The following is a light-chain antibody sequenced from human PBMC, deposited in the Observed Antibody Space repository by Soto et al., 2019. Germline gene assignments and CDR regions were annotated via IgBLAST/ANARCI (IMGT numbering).Light chain of an antibody. CDR1: SSDVGGYKY. Sequence: QSALTQPASVSGSPGQSITISCTGTSSDVGGYKYVSWYQQHPGKAPKLMSYDRRNRPSGVSNRFSGSKSGNTASLTSSGRQAEDEADYSCSSYTRSSTRVFGTGTKLTVL. CDR2: DRR. V-gene: IGLV2-14*03. CDR3: SSYTRSSTRV. J-gene: IGLJ1*01.